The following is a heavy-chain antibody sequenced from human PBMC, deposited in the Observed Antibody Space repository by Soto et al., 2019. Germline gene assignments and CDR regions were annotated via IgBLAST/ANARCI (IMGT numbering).Heavy chain of an antibody. CDR3: AREGGEDGSGIINWFDP. D-gene: IGHD3-10*01. CDR2: IIPIFGTA. J-gene: IGHJ5*02. CDR1: GGTFSSYA. Sequence: QVQLVQSGAEVKKPGSSVKVSCKASGGTFSSYAISWVRQAPGQGLEWMGGIIPIFGTANYAQKFQGRVTITADESTSTAYMELSSLRSEAAAVYYWAREGGEDGSGIINWFDPWGQGTLVTVSS. V-gene: IGHV1-69*01.